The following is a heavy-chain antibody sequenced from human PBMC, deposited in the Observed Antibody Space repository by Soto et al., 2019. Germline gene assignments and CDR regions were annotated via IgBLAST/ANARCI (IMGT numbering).Heavy chain of an antibody. D-gene: IGHD3-10*01. J-gene: IGHJ4*02. CDR3: ARVAPPRSATNSGSNFDY. V-gene: IGHV4-34*01. CDR1: GGSFSGYY. Sequence: QVQLQQWGAGLLKPSETLSLTCAVYGGSFSGYYWSWIRQPPGKGLEWIGEINHSGSTNYNPSLKSRVTISVNTTKNQLSLKLSSVTAADTAVYYCARVAPPRSATNSGSNFDYWGQGTLVTVSS. CDR2: INHSGST.